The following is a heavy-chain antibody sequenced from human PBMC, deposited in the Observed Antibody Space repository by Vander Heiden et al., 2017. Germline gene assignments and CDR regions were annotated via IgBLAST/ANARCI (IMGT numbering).Heavy chain of an antibody. CDR3: AREGRYQPFDP. CDR1: GFTLSSYS. J-gene: IGHJ5*02. Sequence: EVQLVESGGGLVKPGGPLRLSCAASGFTLSSYSMNWVRQAPGKGLEWVSSISSSSSYIYYADSVKGRFTISRDNAKNSLYLQMNSLRAEDTAVYYCAREGRYQPFDPWGQGTLVTVSS. D-gene: IGHD2-2*01. CDR2: ISSSSSYI. V-gene: IGHV3-21*01.